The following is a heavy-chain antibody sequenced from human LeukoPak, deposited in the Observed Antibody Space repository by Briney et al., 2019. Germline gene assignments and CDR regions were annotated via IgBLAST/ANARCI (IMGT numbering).Heavy chain of an antibody. CDR2: IREERGQE. J-gene: IGHJ4*02. D-gene: IGHD5-18*01. CDR3: ASLDTAKQPLANH. Sequence: GGSLRLSCVASGLTVSNHWMSWVRQAPGKGLGWVANIREERGQEYYVDSVKGRFTISKNSAKNSLYLQMNTLRVEDTTMYYCASLDTAKQPLANHWGQGTLVTVSS. V-gene: IGHV3-7*03. CDR1: GLTVSNHW.